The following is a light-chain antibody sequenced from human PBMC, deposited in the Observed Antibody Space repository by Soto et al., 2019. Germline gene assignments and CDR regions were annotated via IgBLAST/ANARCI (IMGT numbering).Light chain of an antibody. CDR1: QSVSSY. V-gene: IGKV3-11*01. CDR2: DAS. CDR3: QQRSNWPPLT. J-gene: IGKJ5*01. Sequence: EIVLTQYPVTLSLSPGERATLSCRASQSVSSYLAWYQQKPGQAPRLLIYDASNRATGIPARFSGGGSGTDFPLTIDNLEPEDFAIYYCQQRSNWPPLTFGQGTRLEIK.